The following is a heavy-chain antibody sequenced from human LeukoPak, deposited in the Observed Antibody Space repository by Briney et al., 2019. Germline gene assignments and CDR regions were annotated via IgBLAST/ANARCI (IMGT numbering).Heavy chain of an antibody. J-gene: IGHJ6*03. CDR2: IYTSGST. Sequence: SETLSLTCTVSGGSISSGSYYWSWIRQPAGKGLEWIGRIYTSGSTNYNPSLKSRVTMSVDTSKNQFSLKLSSVTAADTAVYYCARGIPGYCSGGSCYSYYYMDVWGKGTTVTVSS. CDR1: GGSISSGSYY. CDR3: ARGIPGYCSGGSCYSYYYMDV. V-gene: IGHV4-61*02. D-gene: IGHD2-15*01.